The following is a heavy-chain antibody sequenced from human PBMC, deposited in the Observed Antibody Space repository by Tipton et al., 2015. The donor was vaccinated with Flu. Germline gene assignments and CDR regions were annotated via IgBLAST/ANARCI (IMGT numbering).Heavy chain of an antibody. Sequence: LRLSCTVSGGSISTYFWSWIRQPAGKGLEWIGRISASGSAVYNSSLESRVTLSRDTSKNHFSLRLGSVTAADTALYYCARDLRGYSGYMGSDALDMWGQGIMVTVSS. J-gene: IGHJ3*02. CDR3: ARDLRGYSGYMGSDALDM. CDR2: ISASGSA. CDR1: GGSISTYF. V-gene: IGHV4-4*07. D-gene: IGHD5-12*01.